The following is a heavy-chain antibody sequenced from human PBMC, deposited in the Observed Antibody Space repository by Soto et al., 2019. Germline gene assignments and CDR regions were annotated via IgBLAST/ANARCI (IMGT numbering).Heavy chain of an antibody. J-gene: IGHJ5*02. CDR3: ARRITMVRGHFLWFDP. CDR2: IYPGDSDT. CDR1: GYSFTSYW. V-gene: IGHV5-51*01. D-gene: IGHD3-10*01. Sequence: GESLKISCKGSGYSFTSYWIGWVRQMPGKGLEWIGIIYPGDSDTRYSPSFQGQVTISADKSISTAYLQWSSLKASDTAMYYCARRITMVRGHFLWFDPWGQGALVTVSS.